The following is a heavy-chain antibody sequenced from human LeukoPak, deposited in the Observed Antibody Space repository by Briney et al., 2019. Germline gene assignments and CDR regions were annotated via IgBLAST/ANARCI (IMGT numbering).Heavy chain of an antibody. V-gene: IGHV3-66*01. Sequence: GGSLRLSCAASGFTFSSYAMSWVRQAPGKGLEWVSVIYSGGSTYYADSVKGRFTISRDNSKNTLYLQVNSLRAEDTAVYYCARDLSSGYNYPSDYWGQGTLVTVSS. D-gene: IGHD3-22*01. CDR2: IYSGGST. CDR1: GFTFSSYA. CDR3: ARDLSSGYNYPSDY. J-gene: IGHJ4*02.